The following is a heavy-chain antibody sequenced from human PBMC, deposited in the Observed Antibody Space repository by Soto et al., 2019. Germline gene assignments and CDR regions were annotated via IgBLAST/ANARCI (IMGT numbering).Heavy chain of an antibody. Sequence: PGGSLRLSCAASGFTFSNAWMNWVRQAPGKGLEWVGRIKSKTDGGTTDYAAPVKGRFTISRDDSKNTLYLQMNSLKTEDTAVYYCTSPFTNIAVAVIYYYYGMDFWGQGTTVTGSS. CDR1: GFTFSNAW. J-gene: IGHJ6*02. CDR2: IKSKTDGGTT. V-gene: IGHV3-15*07. D-gene: IGHD6-19*01. CDR3: TSPFTNIAVAVIYYYYGMDF.